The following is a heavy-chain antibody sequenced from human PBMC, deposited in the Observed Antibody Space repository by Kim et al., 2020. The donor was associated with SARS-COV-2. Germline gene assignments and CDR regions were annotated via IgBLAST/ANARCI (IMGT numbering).Heavy chain of an antibody. J-gene: IGHJ4*02. Sequence: GGSLRLSCAASGFTFSSYGMSWVRQAPGKGLEWVSAVSNNGAGTYYADSVKGRFTISRDNSKNTLYLQMNSLRAEDTAIYYCAKARVATIICFDYWGQG. CDR1: GFTFSSYG. CDR3: AKARVATIICFDY. CDR2: VSNNGAGT. D-gene: IGHD5-12*01. V-gene: IGHV3-23*01.